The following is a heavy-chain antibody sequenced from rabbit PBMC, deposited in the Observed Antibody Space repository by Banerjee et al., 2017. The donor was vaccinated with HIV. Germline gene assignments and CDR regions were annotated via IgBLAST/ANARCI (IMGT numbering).Heavy chain of an antibody. J-gene: IGHJ4*01. Sequence: QSLEESGGDLVKPGASLTLTCTASGFSFSSGYWICWVRQAPGKGLEWIACIYTGDGDTYYASWAKGRFTISKTSSTTVTLQMTSLTAADTATYFCARANGDYTYSYPGGAYVHAFKLWGPGTLVTVS. CDR3: ARANGDYTYSYPGGAYVHAFKL. CDR1: GFSFSSGYW. V-gene: IGHV1S40*01. D-gene: IGHD7-1*01. CDR2: IYTGDGDT.